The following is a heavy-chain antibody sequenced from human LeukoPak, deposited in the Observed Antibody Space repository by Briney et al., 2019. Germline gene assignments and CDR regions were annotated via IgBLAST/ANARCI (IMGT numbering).Heavy chain of an antibody. D-gene: IGHD5-18*01. CDR3: ARDAGNTAFDY. V-gene: IGHV3-48*03. CDR1: GFTFSIYE. CDR2: ISSSGSTI. J-gene: IGHJ4*02. Sequence: GGSLRLSCAASGFTFSIYEMNWVRQAPGKGLECVSYISSSGSTIYADSVKGRFTISRDNAKTSLYLQMNSLRAEDTAVYYCARDAGNTAFDYWGQGTLVTVSS.